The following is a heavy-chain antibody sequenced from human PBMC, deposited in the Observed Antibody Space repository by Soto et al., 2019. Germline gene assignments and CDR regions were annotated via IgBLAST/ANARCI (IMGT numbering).Heavy chain of an antibody. J-gene: IGHJ2*01. CDR1: GYTFTNYA. D-gene: IGHD1-26*01. Sequence: QVQLVQSGAEVKKPGASVKVSCKASGYTFTNYAMHWVRQAPGQRLEWMGWINAGNGNTKYSQKFQGXVXIXRHXSASTAYLELSSLRSEDTAVYYCARGGSLYWYFDLWGRGTLVTVSS. CDR3: ARGGSLYWYFDL. V-gene: IGHV1-3*01. CDR2: INAGNGNT.